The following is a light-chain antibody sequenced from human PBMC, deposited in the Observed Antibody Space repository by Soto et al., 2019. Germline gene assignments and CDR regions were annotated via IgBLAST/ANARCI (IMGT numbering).Light chain of an antibody. CDR3: QQYGSSPPYT. CDR1: QSVSSSY. V-gene: IGKV3-20*01. CDR2: GAS. Sequence: EIVLTQSPGTRSLSPGARATLSCRASQSVSSSYLAWYQQKSVQAPRLLIYGASSRSTVIPDRFRGSGSGTDFTLTISRLEPEDFAVYYCQQYGSSPPYTFGQGTKLEIK. J-gene: IGKJ2*01.